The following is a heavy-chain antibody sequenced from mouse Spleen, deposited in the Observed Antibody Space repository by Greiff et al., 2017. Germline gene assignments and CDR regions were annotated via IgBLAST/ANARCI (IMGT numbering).Heavy chain of an antibody. J-gene: IGHJ1*01. V-gene: IGHV2-4-1*01. CDR1: GFSLTNYA. CDR3: ARKGGYGDYWYFDV. CDR2: IWSDGST. Sequence: VQGVESGPGLVAPSQSLSITCTVSGFSLTNYAVHWVRQSPGKGLEWLGVIWSDGSTDYNAAFISRLSISKDNSKSQVFFKMNSLQADDTAIYYCARKGGYGDYWYFDVWGAGTTVTVSS. D-gene: IGHD2-13*01.